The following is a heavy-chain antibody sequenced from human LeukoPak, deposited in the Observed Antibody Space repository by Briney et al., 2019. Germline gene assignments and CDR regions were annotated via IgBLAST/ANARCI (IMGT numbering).Heavy chain of an antibody. Sequence: GGSLRLSCATSGFTFSSNWMSWVRQAPGKGLEWVANIKQDGSEKYYVDSVKGRFTISRDNAKNSLYLQMNSLRAEDTAVYYCARDFFLHYDFWSGYYPRDPYSGMDVWGQGTTVTVSS. CDR1: GFTFSSNW. CDR3: ARDFFLHYDFWSGYYPRDPYSGMDV. V-gene: IGHV3-7*01. D-gene: IGHD3-3*01. CDR2: IKQDGSEK. J-gene: IGHJ6*02.